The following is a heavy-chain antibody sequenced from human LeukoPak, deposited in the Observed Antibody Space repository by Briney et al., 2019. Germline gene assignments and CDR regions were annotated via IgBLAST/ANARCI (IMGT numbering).Heavy chain of an antibody. V-gene: IGHV3-11*01. CDR2: ISSSGGNI. J-gene: IGHJ4*02. CDR1: GFDLSDYY. CDR3: ARRRDYFDY. Sequence: GGSLRLSCVVSGFDLSDYYMSWICQAPGKGLEWISYISSSGGNIYFADSVKGRFTMSRDNARGSLYLQMNSLTADDTAIYYCARRRDYFDYWGQGTLVTVSS.